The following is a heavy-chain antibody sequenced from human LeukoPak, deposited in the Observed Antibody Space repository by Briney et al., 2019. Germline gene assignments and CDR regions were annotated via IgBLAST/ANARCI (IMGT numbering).Heavy chain of an antibody. V-gene: IGHV3-23*01. CDR3: AKGGIGTTRHFDY. Sequence: PGGSLRLSCAASGVTFSSYGMSWVRQAPGKGLEWVSAISGGGGSTYYADSVKGRFTISRDNSKNTLYLLMNSLRAEDTAVYYCAKGGIGTTRHFDYWGQGTLVTVPS. D-gene: IGHD1-1*01. CDR2: ISGGGGST. CDR1: GVTFSSYG. J-gene: IGHJ4*02.